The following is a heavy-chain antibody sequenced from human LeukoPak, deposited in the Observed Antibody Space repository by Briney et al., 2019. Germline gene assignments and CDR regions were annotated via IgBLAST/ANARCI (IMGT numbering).Heavy chain of an antibody. J-gene: IGHJ4*02. V-gene: IGHV1-24*01. D-gene: IGHD3-3*01. CDR2: FDLEDGET. CDR3: ATAFRNYDFWSGPGFDY. Sequence: ASVTVSCKVSGYTLTELSMHWVRQAPGKGLEGVGGFDLEDGETVYAQKFQGRVTMTEDTSSDTAYMDLSSLRSEDTAVYYCATAFRNYDFWSGPGFDYWGQGTLVTVSS. CDR1: GYTLTELS.